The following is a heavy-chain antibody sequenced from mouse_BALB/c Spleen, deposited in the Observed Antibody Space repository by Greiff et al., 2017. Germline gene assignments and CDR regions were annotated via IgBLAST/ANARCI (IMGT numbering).Heavy chain of an antibody. D-gene: IGHD2-3*01. CDR3: ARERWLLHAMDY. V-gene: IGHV5-17*02. J-gene: IGHJ4*01. CDR2: ISSGSSTI. Sequence: EVQLVESGGGLVQPGGSRKLSCAASGFTFSSFGMHWVRQAPEKGLEWVAYISSGSSTIYYADTVKGRFTISRDNPKNTLFLQMTSLRSEDTAMYYCARERWLLHAMDYWGQGTSVTVSS. CDR1: GFTFSSFG.